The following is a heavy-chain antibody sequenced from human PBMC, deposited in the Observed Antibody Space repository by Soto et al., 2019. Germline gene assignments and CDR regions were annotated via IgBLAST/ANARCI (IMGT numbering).Heavy chain of an antibody. Sequence: GGSLRLSCAASGFTFSSYWMSWVRQAPGKGLEWVANIKQDGSEKYYVGSVKGRFTISRDKAKNSLYLQMNSLTAEDKAVYDCRRPVNVVRRDNGFDLWGQGTMVTVSS. D-gene: IGHD3-10*01. CDR1: GFTFSSYW. V-gene: IGHV3-7*01. CDR3: RRPVNVVRRDNGFDL. CDR2: IKQDGSEK. J-gene: IGHJ5*02.